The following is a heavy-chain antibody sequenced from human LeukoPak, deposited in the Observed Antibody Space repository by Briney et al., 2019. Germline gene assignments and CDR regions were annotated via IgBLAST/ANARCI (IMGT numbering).Heavy chain of an antibody. D-gene: IGHD4-17*01. V-gene: IGHV3-53*01. CDR1: VFTLSSQY. Sequence: GGSLTLSCAASVFTLSSQYMSWVRHAPGKGREGVSVIYSGGSTYYADSVKGRFTISRDNSKNTLYLQMNNLRAEDTAVYYCARVKITWDYGDYYYYYYMDVWGKGTTVTVSS. J-gene: IGHJ6*03. CDR3: ARVKITWDYGDYYYYYYMDV. CDR2: IYSGGST.